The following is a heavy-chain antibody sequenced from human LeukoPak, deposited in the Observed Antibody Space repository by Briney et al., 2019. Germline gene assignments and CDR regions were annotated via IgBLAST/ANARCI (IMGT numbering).Heavy chain of an antibody. D-gene: IGHD4-17*01. CDR3: ARGHKMTTVTTATIHP. CDR1: GGSFSGYY. CDR2: INHSGST. Sequence: SETLSLTCAVYGGSFSGYYWSWIRQPPGKGLEWIGEINHSGSTNYNPSLKSRVTIPVDTSKNQFSLKLSSVTAADTAVYYCARGHKMTTVTTATIHPWGQGTLVTVSS. V-gene: IGHV4-34*01. J-gene: IGHJ5*02.